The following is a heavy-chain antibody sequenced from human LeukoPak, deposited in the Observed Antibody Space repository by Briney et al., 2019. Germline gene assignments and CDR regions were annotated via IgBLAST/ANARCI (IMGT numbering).Heavy chain of an antibody. CDR2: FDPEDGET. D-gene: IGHD3-3*01. V-gene: IGHV1-24*01. CDR3: ATIIRPEYYFHY. J-gene: IGHJ4*02. Sequence: ASVKVSCKVSGYTLTELSMHWVRQAPGKGLEWMGGFDPEDGETIYAQKFQGRVTMTEDTSTDTAYMELSSLRSEDTAVYYCATIIRPEYYFHYWGQGTLVTVSS. CDR1: GYTLTELS.